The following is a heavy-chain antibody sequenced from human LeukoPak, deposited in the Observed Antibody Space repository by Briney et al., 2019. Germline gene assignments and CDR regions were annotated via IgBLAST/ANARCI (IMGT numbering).Heavy chain of an antibody. V-gene: IGHV1-2*02. J-gene: IGHJ4*02. Sequence: ASVKVSCKSSGFTFTDHYIHWVRQGPGQGLEWVGYIGPHSTFTSSPQEFQGRVTMTRDASMSTAYMELTRLTSDDTAVYYCVREGEGPLSKDFDYWGQGTLVTVSS. CDR3: VREGEGPLSKDFDY. CDR1: GFTFTDHY. D-gene: IGHD2/OR15-2a*01. CDR2: IGPHSTFT.